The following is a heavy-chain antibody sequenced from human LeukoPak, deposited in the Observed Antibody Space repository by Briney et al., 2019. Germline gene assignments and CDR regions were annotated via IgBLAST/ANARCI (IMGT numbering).Heavy chain of an antibody. D-gene: IGHD4-17*01. CDR1: GFTVSSNY. CDR3: ARMTTVTTTFDY. Sequence: GGSLRLSCAASGFTVSSNYMSWVRQAPGKGLEWVSVIYSGGGTYYADSVKGRFTISRHDSKNTVYLQMNSLKVEDTAVYYCARMTTVTTTFDYWGQGTLVTISS. CDR2: IYSGGGT. J-gene: IGHJ4*02. V-gene: IGHV3-53*04.